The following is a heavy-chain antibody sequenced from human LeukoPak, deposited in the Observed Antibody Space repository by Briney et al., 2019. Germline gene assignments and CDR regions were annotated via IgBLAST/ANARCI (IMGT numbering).Heavy chain of an antibody. Sequence: PGGSLRLSCAASGFTVSSNYMSWVRQAPGKGLEWVSVIYSGGSTYYADSVKGRFTISRDNSKNTLNLQMNSLRAEDTAVYYCARDYYGGNWFDPWGQGTLVTVSS. CDR3: ARDYYGGNWFDP. J-gene: IGHJ5*02. CDR2: IYSGGST. V-gene: IGHV3-66*02. D-gene: IGHD4-23*01. CDR1: GFTVSSNY.